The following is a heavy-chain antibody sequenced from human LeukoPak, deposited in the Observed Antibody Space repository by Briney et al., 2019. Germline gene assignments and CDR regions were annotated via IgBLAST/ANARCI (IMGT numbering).Heavy chain of an antibody. CDR3: VKGRGVLTTVTTHYFDY. D-gene: IGHD4-11*01. CDR2: ISSNGGST. V-gene: IGHV3-64D*09. CDR1: GFTFSFYG. J-gene: IGHJ4*02. Sequence: PGGSLRLSCSASGFTFSFYGMHWVRQAPGKGLVYVSAISSNGGSTYYADSVKGRFTISRDNSKNTLSLQMSTLRPDDTAVYYCVKGRGVLTTVTTHYFDYWGQGTLVTVPS.